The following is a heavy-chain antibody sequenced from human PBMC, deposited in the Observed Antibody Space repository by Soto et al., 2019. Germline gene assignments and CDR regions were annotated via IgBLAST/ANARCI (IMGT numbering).Heavy chain of an antibody. CDR1: GFTFSSYG. J-gene: IGHJ6*04. Sequence: QVQLVESGGGVVQPGRSLRLSCAASGFTFSSYGRHWVRQAPGKGLEWVAVISYDGSNKYYADSVKGRFTISRDNSKNTLYLQMNSLRAEDTAVYYCANYDILTGYHPRMDVWGKGTTVTVSS. V-gene: IGHV3-30*18. D-gene: IGHD3-9*01. CDR3: ANYDILTGYHPRMDV. CDR2: ISYDGSNK.